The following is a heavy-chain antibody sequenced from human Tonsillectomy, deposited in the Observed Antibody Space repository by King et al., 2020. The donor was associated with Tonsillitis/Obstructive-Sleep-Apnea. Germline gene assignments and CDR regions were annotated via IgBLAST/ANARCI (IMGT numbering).Heavy chain of an antibody. D-gene: IGHD3-3*01. CDR2: IIPILGIA. CDR3: VRLPNYDCWGGYSFDWYFDL. J-gene: IGHJ2*01. Sequence: QLVQSGAEVKKPGSSVKVSCKASGDTFSSYGVSWVRQAPGQGLEWMGGIIPILGIANYAQKFRGRVTITADKSTSTAYMEVSSLRSEDTAVYYCVRLPNYDCWGGYSFDWYFDLWGRGTLVTVSS. CDR1: GDTFSSYG. V-gene: IGHV1-69*10.